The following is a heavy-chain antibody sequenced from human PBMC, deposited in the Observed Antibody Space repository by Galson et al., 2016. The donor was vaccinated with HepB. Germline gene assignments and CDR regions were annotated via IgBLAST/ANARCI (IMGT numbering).Heavy chain of an antibody. CDR3: TRGYMQNGMNV. CDR1: GDSVTSDNTC. J-gene: IGHJ6*02. CDR2: TYYRSKWFN. Sequence: CAISGDSVTSDNTCWNWIRQSPSRGLEWLGRTYYRSKWFNDYADSVKSRITVTSDTSKHQFSLQLDSVTPDDTATYFCTRGYMQNGMNVWGQGTTVTVS. D-gene: IGHD5-24*01. V-gene: IGHV6-1*01.